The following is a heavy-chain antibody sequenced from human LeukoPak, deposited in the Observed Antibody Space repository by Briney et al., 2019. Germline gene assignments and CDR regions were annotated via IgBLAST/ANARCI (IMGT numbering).Heavy chain of an antibody. CDR1: GFTVSSNY. CDR3: ARDNYGGNGGLDY. Sequence: GGSLRLSCAASGFTVSSNYMSWVRQAPGKGLEWVSVIYSGGSTYYADSVKGRFTISRDNSKNTLYLQMNSLRAEDTAVCYCARDNYGGNGGLDYWGQGTLVTVSS. CDR2: IYSGGST. J-gene: IGHJ4*02. D-gene: IGHD4-23*01. V-gene: IGHV3-66*01.